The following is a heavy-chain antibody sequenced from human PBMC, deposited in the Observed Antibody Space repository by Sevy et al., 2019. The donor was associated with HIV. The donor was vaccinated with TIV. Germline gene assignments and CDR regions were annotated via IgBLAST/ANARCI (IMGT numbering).Heavy chain of an antibody. CDR3: ARKWPGYNWFDP. Sequence: GGSLRLSCAASGFTFSSYSMNWVRQAPGKGLEWVSSISSSSSYIYYADSVKGRFTISRDNAKNSLYLQMNSLRAEDTAVYYCARKWPGYNWFDPWGQGTLVTVSS. J-gene: IGHJ5*02. V-gene: IGHV3-21*01. D-gene: IGHD2-8*01. CDR2: ISSSSSYI. CDR1: GFTFSSYS.